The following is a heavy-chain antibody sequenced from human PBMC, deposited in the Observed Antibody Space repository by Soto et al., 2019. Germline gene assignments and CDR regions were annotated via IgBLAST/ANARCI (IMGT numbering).Heavy chain of an antibody. Sequence: SETLSLTCAVYGGSFSGYYWSWIRQPPGKGLEWIGEINHSGSTNYNPSLKSRVTISVDTSKNQFSLKLSSVTAADTAVYYCARSTWGRIWFGELGVSAWFDPWGQGTLVTVSS. J-gene: IGHJ5*02. CDR2: INHSGST. CDR1: GGSFSGYY. D-gene: IGHD3-10*01. V-gene: IGHV4-34*01. CDR3: ARSTWGRIWFGELGVSAWFDP.